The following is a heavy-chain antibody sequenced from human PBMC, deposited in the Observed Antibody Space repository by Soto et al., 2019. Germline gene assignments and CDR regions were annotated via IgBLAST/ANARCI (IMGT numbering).Heavy chain of an antibody. V-gene: IGHV3-33*01. CDR2: VWYDGSNK. CDR3: ARGSPPDY. Sequence: QVTLVESGGGVVQPGRSLRLSCAASGFTSSSYGMHWVRQAPGKGLEWVTVVWYDGSNKHYADSVKGRFTISRDNSKNTLYLQMNSLRAEDTAVYYCARGSPPDYWGQGTLVTVSS. CDR1: GFTSSSYG. J-gene: IGHJ4*02.